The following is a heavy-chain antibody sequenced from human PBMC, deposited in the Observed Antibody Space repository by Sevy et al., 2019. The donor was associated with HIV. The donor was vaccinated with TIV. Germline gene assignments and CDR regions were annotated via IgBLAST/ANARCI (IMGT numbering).Heavy chain of an antibody. V-gene: IGHV4-4*07. CDR3: VRVDYGDYSIDY. D-gene: IGHD4-17*01. J-gene: IGHJ4*02. CDR1: GGSISSYY. Sequence: SETLSLTCTVSGGSISSYYWSWIRQPAGKGLEWIGRIYTSGSTNYNPSLKSRVTMSLDTSKNHFSLKLTSVTAADTAVYYCVRVDYGDYSIDYWGQRTLVTVSS. CDR2: IYTSGST.